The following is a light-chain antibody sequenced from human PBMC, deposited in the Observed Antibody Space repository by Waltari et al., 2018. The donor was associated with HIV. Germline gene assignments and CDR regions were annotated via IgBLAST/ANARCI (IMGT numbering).Light chain of an antibody. CDR3: SSWDNSLFGVA. Sequence: QSVLTQPPSASGTPGQTVTISCSGRDSNIGTNTVNWYQQLPGTAPKLLLYANAQRPSAVPYRLSGSKSGTSSTLAISGLQSDDESIYYCSSWDNSLFGVAFGGGTTVTVL. V-gene: IGLV1-44*01. CDR1: DSNIGTNT. CDR2: ANA. J-gene: IGLJ3*02.